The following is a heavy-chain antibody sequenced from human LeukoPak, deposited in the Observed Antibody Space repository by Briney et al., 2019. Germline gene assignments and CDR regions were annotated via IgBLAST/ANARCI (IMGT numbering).Heavy chain of an antibody. CDR1: GFTFSSYG. CDR3: AKDTPSDSSDWRRLDY. V-gene: IGHV3-30*02. D-gene: IGHD6-19*01. Sequence: GGSLRLSCAASGFTFSSYGMHWVRRAPGKRLEWVAFIRYDGSNKYYADSVKGRFTLSRDSSKNTLYLQMNSLRAEDTAVYYCAKDTPSDSSDWRRLDYWGQGTLVTVSS. J-gene: IGHJ4*02. CDR2: IRYDGSNK.